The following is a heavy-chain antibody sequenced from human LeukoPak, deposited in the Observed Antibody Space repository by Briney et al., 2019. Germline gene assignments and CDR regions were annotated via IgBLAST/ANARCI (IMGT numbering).Heavy chain of an antibody. CDR2: IYYSGST. CDR1: GSSISSSSYY. V-gene: IGHV4-39*01. D-gene: IGHD3-22*01. Sequence: PSETLSLTCTVSGSSISSSSYYWGWIRQPPGKGLEWIGSIYYSGSTYYNPSLKSRVTISVDTSKNQFSLKLSSVTAADTAVYYCARQHYYYDSSGYPFDYWGQGTLVTVSS. CDR3: ARQHYYYDSSGYPFDY. J-gene: IGHJ4*02.